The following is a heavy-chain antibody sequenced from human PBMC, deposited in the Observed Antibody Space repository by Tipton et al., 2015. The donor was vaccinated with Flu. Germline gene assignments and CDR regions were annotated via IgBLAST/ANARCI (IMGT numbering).Heavy chain of an antibody. CDR1: GFTFTNYA. D-gene: IGHD2-21*01. CDR3: AKGSMGSDAGGPT. CDR2: ISDSGGST. V-gene: IGHV3-23*01. Sequence: GSLRLSCAASGFTFTNYAMRWVRQAPGKGLERVSFISDSGGSTDHADSVKGRFTISRDNSKNTVHLQMNSLRAEDTAVYYCAKGSMGSDAGGPTWGQGTLVTVSS. J-gene: IGHJ4*02.